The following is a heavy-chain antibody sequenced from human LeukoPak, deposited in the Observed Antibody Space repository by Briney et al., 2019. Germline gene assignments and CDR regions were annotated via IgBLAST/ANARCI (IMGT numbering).Heavy chain of an antibody. V-gene: IGHV3-53*01. CDR3: TKKGTEYSSSDDAFDI. CDR1: GFTVSSNY. D-gene: IGHD6-6*01. CDR2: IYSGGET. Sequence: GGSLRLSCAASGFTVSSNYMSWVRQAPGKGLEWVSVIYSGGETYYADSVKGRFTISRDNAKNTLYLQMNSLRADDTAVYHCTKKGTEYSSSDDAFDIWGQGTMVTVSS. J-gene: IGHJ3*02.